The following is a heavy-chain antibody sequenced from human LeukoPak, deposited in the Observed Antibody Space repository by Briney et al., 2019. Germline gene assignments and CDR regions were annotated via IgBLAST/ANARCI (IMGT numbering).Heavy chain of an antibody. CDR3: ARHSSSGWYYFDY. D-gene: IGHD6-19*01. CDR1: GGSFSGYY. J-gene: IGHJ4*02. CDR2: IYYSGST. V-gene: IGHV4-34*01. Sequence: PSETLSLTCAVYGGSFSGYYWSWIRQPPGKGLEWIGSIYYSGSTYYNPSLKSRVTISVDTSKNQFSLKLSSVTAADTAVYYCARHSSSGWYYFDYWGQGTLVTVSS.